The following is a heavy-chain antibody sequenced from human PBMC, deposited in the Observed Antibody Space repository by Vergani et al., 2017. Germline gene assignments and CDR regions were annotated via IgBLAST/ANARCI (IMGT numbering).Heavy chain of an antibody. CDR1: GFTFTSSA. CDR3: ARDGPWPYGMDV. Sequence: QMQLVQSGPEVKKPGTSVKVSCKASGFTFTSSAVQWVRQARGQRLEWIGWIVVGSGNTNYAQKFQGRVTITADESTSTAYMELSSLRSEDTAVYYCARDGPWPYGMDVWGQGTTVTVSS. CDR2: IVVGSGNT. D-gene: IGHD3/OR15-3a*01. V-gene: IGHV1-58*01. J-gene: IGHJ6*02.